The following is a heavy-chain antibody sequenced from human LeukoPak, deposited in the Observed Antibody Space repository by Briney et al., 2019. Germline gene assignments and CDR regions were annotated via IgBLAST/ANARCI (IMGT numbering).Heavy chain of an antibody. J-gene: IGHJ4*02. Sequence: ASVKVSCKASGSTFSSYAISWVRQAPGQGLEWMGGIIPIFGTANYAQKFQGRVTITTDESTSTAYMELSSLRSEDTAVYYCASGIAARRTLYYFDYWGQGTLVTVSS. V-gene: IGHV1-69*05. CDR3: ASGIAARRTLYYFDY. CDR2: IIPIFGTA. D-gene: IGHD6-6*01. CDR1: GSTFSSYA.